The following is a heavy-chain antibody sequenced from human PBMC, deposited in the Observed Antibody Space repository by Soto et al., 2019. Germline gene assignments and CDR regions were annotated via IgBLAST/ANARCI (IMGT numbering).Heavy chain of an antibody. Sequence: QVQLVESGGGVVQPGRSLRLSCAASGFTFRSYGMHWVRQAPGEGLEWVAVISYAGNDRYYADSVKGRFTISRDNSKNTLYLQMNSLRAEDTAVDYCAKDAAVAGSGTLNYWGQGTLVTVSS. D-gene: IGHD6-19*01. CDR3: AKDAAVAGSGTLNY. CDR1: GFTFRSYG. J-gene: IGHJ4*02. V-gene: IGHV3-30*18. CDR2: ISYAGNDR.